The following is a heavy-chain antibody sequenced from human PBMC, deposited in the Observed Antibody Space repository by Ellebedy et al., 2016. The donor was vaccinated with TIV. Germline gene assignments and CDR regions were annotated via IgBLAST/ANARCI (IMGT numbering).Heavy chain of an antibody. CDR1: GFTFSSYA. CDR2: ISGSGGST. D-gene: IGHD3-10*01. V-gene: IGHV3-23*01. CDR3: AKLRPLIKVRGADYFDY. J-gene: IGHJ4*02. Sequence: GGSLRLSCAASGFTFSSYAMSWVRQAPGKGLEWVLAISGSGGSTYYADSVKGRFTISRDNSKKTLYLQMNSLRAEDTAVYYCAKLRPLIKVRGADYFDYWGQGTLVTVSS.